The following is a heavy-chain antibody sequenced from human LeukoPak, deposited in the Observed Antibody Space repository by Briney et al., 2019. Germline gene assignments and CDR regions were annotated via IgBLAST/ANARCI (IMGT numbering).Heavy chain of an antibody. CDR2: ISSSSSYI. J-gene: IGHJ4*02. D-gene: IGHD4-23*01. CDR3: ARDAPWVTPDVSLGYFDY. V-gene: IGHV3-21*01. CDR1: GFTFSSYS. Sequence: GGSLRLSCAASGFTFSSYSMNWVRQAPGKGLEWVSSISSSSSYIYYADSVKGRFTISRYNAKNSLYLQMNSLRAEDTAVYYCARDAPWVTPDVSLGYFDYWGQGTLVTVSS.